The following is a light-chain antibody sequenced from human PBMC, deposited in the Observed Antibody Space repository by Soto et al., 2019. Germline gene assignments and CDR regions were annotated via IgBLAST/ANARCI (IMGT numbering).Light chain of an antibody. Sequence: QSALTQPPSASGSPGQSVTISCTGTFNDVGNYNFVSWYQQHPGKAPKVMIYDVSKRPSGVPDRFSGSKSGNTASLTISGLQAEDEADYYCCSYPGSHTWVFGGGTKLTVL. V-gene: IGLV2-11*01. J-gene: IGLJ3*02. CDR2: DVS. CDR1: FNDVGNYNF. CDR3: CSYPGSHTWV.